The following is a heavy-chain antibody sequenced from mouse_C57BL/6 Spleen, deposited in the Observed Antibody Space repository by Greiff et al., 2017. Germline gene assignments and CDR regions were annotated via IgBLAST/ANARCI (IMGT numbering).Heavy chain of an antibody. Sequence: VQLQQPGTELVKPGASVKLSCKASGYTFTSYWMHWVKQRPGQGLEWIGNINPGNGGTNYNEKFKSKATLTVDKSSSTAYMQPSSLTSEDSAVYYCARETLIDWYFEVWGTGTTVTVSS. CDR1: GYTFTSYW. J-gene: IGHJ1*03. CDR2: INPGNGGT. CDR3: ARETLIDWYFEV. V-gene: IGHV1-53*01.